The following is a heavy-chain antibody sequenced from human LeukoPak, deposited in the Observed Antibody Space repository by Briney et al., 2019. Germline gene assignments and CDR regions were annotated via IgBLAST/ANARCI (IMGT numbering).Heavy chain of an antibody. D-gene: IGHD3-10*01. Sequence: SETLSLTCAVYGGSFSGYYWSWIRQPPGKGLESIGEINHSGSTNYNPSLKSRVTISVDTSKNQFSLKLSSVTAADTAVYYCARMRGWVRPYFDYWGQGTLDTVSS. CDR2: INHSGST. J-gene: IGHJ4*02. CDR3: ARMRGWVRPYFDY. CDR1: GGSFSGYY. V-gene: IGHV4-34*01.